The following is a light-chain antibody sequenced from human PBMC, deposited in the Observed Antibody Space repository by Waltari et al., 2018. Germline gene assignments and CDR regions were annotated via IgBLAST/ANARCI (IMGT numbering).Light chain of an antibody. J-gene: IGLJ3*02. V-gene: IGLV3-19*01. Sequence: SSELTQDPAVSVALGQTVSITCQGDSPRRYYASWYQQRPGQAPILILYGQANRPSGIPDRFSGSTSGNTASLTITGAQAEDEADYYCLSRDTTSTRVFGGGTRLTV. CDR3: LSRDTTSTRV. CDR2: GQA. CDR1: SPRRYY.